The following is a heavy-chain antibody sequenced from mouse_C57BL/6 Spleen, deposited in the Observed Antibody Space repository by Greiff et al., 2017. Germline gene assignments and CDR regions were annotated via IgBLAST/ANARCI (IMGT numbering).Heavy chain of an antibody. CDR1: GYTFTSYW. D-gene: IGHD2-4*01. CDR2: IYPGSGST. CDR3: ARSGVYDYGGYHFDY. V-gene: IGHV1-55*01. J-gene: IGHJ2*01. Sequence: QVQLQQPGAELVKPGASVKMSCKASGYTFTSYWITWVKQRPGQGLEWIGDIYPGSGSTNYNEKFKSKATLTVDTSSSTAYMQLSSLTSEDSAVYYCARSGVYDYGGYHFDYWGQGTTLTVSS.